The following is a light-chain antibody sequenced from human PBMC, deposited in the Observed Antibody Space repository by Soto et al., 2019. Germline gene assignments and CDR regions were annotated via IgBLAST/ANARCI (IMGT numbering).Light chain of an antibody. CDR2: DAS. CDR1: QSNSSW. J-gene: IGKJ4*01. CDR3: QQYNSYTLS. Sequence: DIQMTQSPSTLSASVGDRLNITCRASQSNSSWLAWYQQKPGKAPKLLIFDASSLESGVPSRFSGSGSGTEFALTISSLQPDDFATYYYQQYNSYTLSFGGGTKVDIK. V-gene: IGKV1-5*01.